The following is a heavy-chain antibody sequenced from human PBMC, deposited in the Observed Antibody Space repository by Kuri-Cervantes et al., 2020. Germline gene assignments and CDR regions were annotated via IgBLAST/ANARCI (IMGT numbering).Heavy chain of an antibody. D-gene: IGHD2-15*01. J-gene: IGHJ3*02. CDR3: ARGRDGFVVVAASRRRGTFDI. CDR2: MNPNSGNT. Sequence: ASVKVSCGASGYTFTSYDINWVRQATGQGLEWMGWMNPNSGNTGYAQKFQGRVTMTRNTSISTAYMELSSLRSEDTAVYYCARGRDGFVVVAASRRRGTFDIWGQGTMVTVSS. CDR1: GYTFTSYD. V-gene: IGHV1-8*01.